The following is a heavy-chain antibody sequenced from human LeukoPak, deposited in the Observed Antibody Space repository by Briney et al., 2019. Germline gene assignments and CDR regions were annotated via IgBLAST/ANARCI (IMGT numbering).Heavy chain of an antibody. Sequence: PSRTLSLTCAVSGGSISSSNWWSWIRQPPGKGLEWIGYIYYSGSTNYNPSLKSRVTISVDTSKNQFSLKLSSVTAADTAVYYCARAKLLLTPFDPWGQGTLVTVSS. J-gene: IGHJ5*02. CDR2: IYYSGST. D-gene: IGHD4-23*01. V-gene: IGHV4-59*01. CDR1: GGSISSSNW. CDR3: ARAKLLLTPFDP.